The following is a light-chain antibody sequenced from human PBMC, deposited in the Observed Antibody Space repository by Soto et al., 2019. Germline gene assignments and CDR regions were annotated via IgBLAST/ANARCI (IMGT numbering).Light chain of an antibody. Sequence: DIVLTQAPGTLCLASGERATLSFMASQSISGTYLAWYQQKPGQAPRLLIYSESTRATGIPDRFSGSGSGTDFTLTISRLEPEDFAVYYCQQYGSSPVFGGGTKVDNK. V-gene: IGKV3-20*01. CDR2: SES. J-gene: IGKJ4*01. CDR3: QQYGSSPV. CDR1: QSISGTY.